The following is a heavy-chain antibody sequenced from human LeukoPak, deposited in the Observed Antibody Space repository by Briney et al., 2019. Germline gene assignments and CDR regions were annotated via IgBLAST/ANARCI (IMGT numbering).Heavy chain of an antibody. D-gene: IGHD6-13*01. V-gene: IGHV4-30-4*08. CDR1: GGSISSGDYY. CDR3: ARGYSSWYYPLFHYYYMDV. CDR2: IYYSGST. Sequence: SETLSLTCTVSGGSISSGDYYWSWIRQPPGKGLEWIGYIYYSGSTYYNPSLKSRVTISVDTSKNQFSLKLSSVTAADTAVYYCARGYSSWYYPLFHYYYMDVWGKGTTVTVSS. J-gene: IGHJ6*03.